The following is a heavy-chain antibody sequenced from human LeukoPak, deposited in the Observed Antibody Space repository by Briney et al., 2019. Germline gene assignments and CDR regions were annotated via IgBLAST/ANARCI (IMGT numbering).Heavy chain of an antibody. CDR2: ISYDGNNI. CDR1: GFTFSNYG. V-gene: IGHV3-30*03. Sequence: GGSLRLSCAASGFTFSNYGMHWVRQAPGKGLEWVSVISYDGNNIDYADSVKGRFTISREDAKNSLSLQMNNLRAEDTAVYYCARDSLAYFDFWGQGTLVTVSS. J-gene: IGHJ4*02. D-gene: IGHD3-3*02. CDR3: ARDSLAYFDF.